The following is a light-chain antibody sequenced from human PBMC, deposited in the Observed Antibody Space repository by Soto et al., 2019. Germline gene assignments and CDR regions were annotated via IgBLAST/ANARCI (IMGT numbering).Light chain of an antibody. J-gene: IGLJ2*01. CDR3: QSYDSSLSVYV. V-gene: IGLV1-40*01. CDR1: SSNIGAGYD. CDR2: GNS. Sequence: QSVLTQPPSVSGAPGQRVTISCTGSSSNIGAGYDVHWYQQLPGTAPKLLIYGNSNRPSGVPDRFSGSKSGTSASLAITVLQAEDDADYYCQSYDSSLSVYVFGGGTQLTVL.